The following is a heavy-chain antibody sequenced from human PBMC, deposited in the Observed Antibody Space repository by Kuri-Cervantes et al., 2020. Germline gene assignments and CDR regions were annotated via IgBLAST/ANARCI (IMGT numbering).Heavy chain of an antibody. D-gene: IGHD4-17*01. Sequence: SGPTLVKPTETLTLTCTVSGFSLNNAKMDVNRIRQPPGKALEWPAHIFSSDERSYNTSLKTRLTISKDTSKSQVVLNMTNMDPVDTATYYCARMLRYGDYENWFDPWGQGTLVTVSS. J-gene: IGHJ5*02. CDR2: IFSSDER. V-gene: IGHV2-26*01. CDR1: GFSLNNAKMD. CDR3: ARMLRYGDYENWFDP.